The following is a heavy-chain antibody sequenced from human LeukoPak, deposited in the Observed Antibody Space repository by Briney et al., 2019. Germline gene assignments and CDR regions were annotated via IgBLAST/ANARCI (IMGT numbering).Heavy chain of an antibody. Sequence: GGSLRLSCAASGFTVSSNYMSWVRQAPGKGLEWVANIKQDGSEKYYVDSVKGRFTISRDNAKNSLYLQMNSLRAEDTAVYYCARESRDYDILTGYYSDYWGQGTLVTVSS. CDR1: GFTVSSNY. J-gene: IGHJ4*02. V-gene: IGHV3-7*01. CDR2: IKQDGSEK. CDR3: ARESRDYDILTGYYSDY. D-gene: IGHD3-9*01.